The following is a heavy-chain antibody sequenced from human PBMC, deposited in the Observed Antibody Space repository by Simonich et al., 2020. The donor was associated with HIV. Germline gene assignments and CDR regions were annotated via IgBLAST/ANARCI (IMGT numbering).Heavy chain of an antibody. D-gene: IGHD7-27*01. J-gene: IGHJ1*01. V-gene: IGHV3-48*04. CDR1: GFTFTGYS. CDR2: LNRRDSTI. CDR3: ARVWGGDYSALQY. Sequence: EVQLVESGGGLVQPGGSLRLSCASSGFTFTGYSRNWVRQAQWKEMEEVSTLNRRDSTIYNADSVKGRITSSRDNAKNSLYLQMNSLRPEDTAVYYCARVWGGDYSALQYWGQGTLVTVSS.